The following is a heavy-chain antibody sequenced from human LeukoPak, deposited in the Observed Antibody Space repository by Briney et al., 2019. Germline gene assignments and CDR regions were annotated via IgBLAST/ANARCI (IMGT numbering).Heavy chain of an antibody. V-gene: IGHV3-23*01. CDR3: AKRGVVIRVILVGFHKEAYYFDS. CDR1: GITLSNYG. J-gene: IGHJ4*02. CDR2: ISGSGGGT. Sequence: GGSLRLSCAVSGITLSNYGMSWVRQAPGKGLEWVAGISGSGGGTKYADSVKCRFTISRDNPKNTLYLQMNSLRAEDTAMYFCAKRGVVIRVILVGFHKEAYYFDSWGQGALVTVSS. D-gene: IGHD3-22*01.